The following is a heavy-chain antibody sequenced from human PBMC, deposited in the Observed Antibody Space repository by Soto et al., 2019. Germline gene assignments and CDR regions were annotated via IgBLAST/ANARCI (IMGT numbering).Heavy chain of an antibody. CDR3: ASFWSGYSIYFQH. V-gene: IGHV4-39*01. Sequence: NPSETLSLTCTVSGGSISSSSYYWGWIRQPPGKGLEWIGSVFYSGNTYYNPSLQSRVTISVDTSKNQFSLKLSSVTAADTAVYYCASFWSGYSIYFQHWGQGTLVTVSS. J-gene: IGHJ1*01. CDR1: GGSISSSSYY. D-gene: IGHD3-3*01. CDR2: VFYSGNT.